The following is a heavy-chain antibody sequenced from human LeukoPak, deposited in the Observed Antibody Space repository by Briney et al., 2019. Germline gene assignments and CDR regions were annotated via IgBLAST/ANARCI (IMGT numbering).Heavy chain of an antibody. J-gene: IGHJ4*02. CDR2: IYSGGST. D-gene: IGHD2-15*01. CDR1: GFTVSSNY. V-gene: IGHV3-53*01. CDR3: ARAVHCSGGSCYSAYYFDY. Sequence: GGSLRLSCAASGFTVSSNYMTWVRQAPGKGLEWVSVIYSGGSTYYADSVKGRFTIFRDNSKNTLYLQMNSLRAEDTAVYYCARAVHCSGGSCYSAYYFDYWGQGTLVTVSS.